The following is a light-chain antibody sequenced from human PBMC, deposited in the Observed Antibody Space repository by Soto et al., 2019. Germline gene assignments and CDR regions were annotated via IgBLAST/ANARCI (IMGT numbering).Light chain of an antibody. CDR2: KAS. V-gene: IGKV1-5*03. Sequence: DIQMTQSPSTLSASVGDRVTITCRASQSISSWLAGYQQKPGKAPKLLIYKASSLESVVPPRFSGSGSGTEFTLTISSLQPDDFATYYCHQYNSYSTYTFGQGTKLEIK. J-gene: IGKJ2*01. CDR1: QSISSW. CDR3: HQYNSYSTYT.